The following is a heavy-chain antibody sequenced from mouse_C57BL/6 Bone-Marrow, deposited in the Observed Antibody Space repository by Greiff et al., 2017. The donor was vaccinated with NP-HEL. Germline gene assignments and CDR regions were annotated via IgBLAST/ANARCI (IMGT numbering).Heavy chain of an antibody. CDR2: IYPGNSDT. V-gene: IGHV1-5*01. CDR3: TRSNWDGWEYYFDY. Sequence: EVQLQQSGTVLARPGASVKMSCKTSGYTFTSYWMHWVKQRPGQGLEWIGAIYPGNSDTSYNQKFKGKAKLTAVTSASTAYMELSSLTNEDSAVYYCTRSNWDGWEYYFDYWGQGTTLTVSS. D-gene: IGHD4-1*02. J-gene: IGHJ2*01. CDR1: GYTFTSYW.